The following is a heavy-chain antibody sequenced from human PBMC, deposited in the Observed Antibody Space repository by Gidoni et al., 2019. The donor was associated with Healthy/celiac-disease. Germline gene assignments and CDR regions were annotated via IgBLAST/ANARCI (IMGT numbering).Heavy chain of an antibody. Sequence: QVQLVQSGAEVKKPGSSVKVSCKASGGTFSSYAISWVRQAPGQGLEWMGGIIPIFGTANSAQKFPVRVTITADESTSTAYMELSSLRSEDTAVYYCARDIVGSGWTYAFDIWGQGTMVTVSS. CDR3: ARDIVGSGWTYAFDI. V-gene: IGHV1-69*01. J-gene: IGHJ3*02. CDR2: IIPIFGTA. D-gene: IGHD6-19*01. CDR1: GGTFSSYA.